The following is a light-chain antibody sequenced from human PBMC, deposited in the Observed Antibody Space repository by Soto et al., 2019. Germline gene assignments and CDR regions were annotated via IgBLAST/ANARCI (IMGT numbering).Light chain of an antibody. J-gene: IGKJ5*01. CDR1: QSVDLY. Sequence: IVLTQSPAGLSLSPGERATLSCRASQSVDLYLAWYQWKPGQAPRLLIYNALYRATGIPDRFSGSGSETDFSLTISSLEPEDFAIYYCQERSNWTSITFGQGTRLEIK. V-gene: IGKV3-11*01. CDR3: QERSNWTSIT. CDR2: NAL.